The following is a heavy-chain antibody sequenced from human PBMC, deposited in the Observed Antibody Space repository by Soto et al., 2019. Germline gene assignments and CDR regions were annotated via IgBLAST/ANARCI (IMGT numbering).Heavy chain of an antibody. CDR3: ASGWGYESGYYYYAY. J-gene: IGHJ4*02. V-gene: IGHV1-69*19. CDR1: GGTFRNYA. Sequence: QVQLVQSGAEVRKPGSSVKVSCKASGGTFRNYAISWMRQAPGQGLEWMGGIIPLFGTPNHAQKFQGRVTITADESSSTVFLELRSLRSEDTAVYYCASGWGYESGYYYYAYWGQGTLVTVS. D-gene: IGHD3-3*01. CDR2: IIPLFGTP.